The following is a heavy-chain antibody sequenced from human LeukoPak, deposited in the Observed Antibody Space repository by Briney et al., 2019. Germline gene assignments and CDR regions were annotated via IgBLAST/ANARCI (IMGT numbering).Heavy chain of an antibody. CDR1: GGSFSGYY. V-gene: IGHV4-34*01. Sequence: SETLSLTCAVYGGSFSGYYWSWIRQPPGEGLEWIGEINHSGSTNYNPSLKSRVTISVDTSKNLFSLKLSSVTAADTAVYYCARVRRVVVTSNWFDPWGQGTLVTVSS. D-gene: IGHD3-22*01. CDR2: INHSGST. J-gene: IGHJ5*02. CDR3: ARVRRVVVTSNWFDP.